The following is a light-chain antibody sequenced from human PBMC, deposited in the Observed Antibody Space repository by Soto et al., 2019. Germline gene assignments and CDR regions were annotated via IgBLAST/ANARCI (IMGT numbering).Light chain of an antibody. CDR3: QRYNSNPWT. CDR1: QSVNGW. Sequence: DIQMTQSPSTLSASVGDRVTITSRASQSVNGWLAWYQQKPGKAPKLLIYAASNLESGVPSRFSGSGSGTEFTLTISSLQPADSATYYCQRYNSNPWTFGQGTKVEVK. V-gene: IGKV1-5*01. CDR2: AAS. J-gene: IGKJ1*01.